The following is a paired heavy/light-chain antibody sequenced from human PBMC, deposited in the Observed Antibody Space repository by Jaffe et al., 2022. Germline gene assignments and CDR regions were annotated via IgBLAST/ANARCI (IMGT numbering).Light chain of an antibody. Sequence: QSVLTQPPSVSGAPGQRVSISCTGSGYNIGSRYDVHWYQQLPGTAPKLLIYNNNIRPSGVPDRFSGSKSGTSASLAITGLQPEDEADYYCQSYDSSLSASVFGGGTKLTVL. CDR1: GYNIGSRYD. J-gene: IGLJ2*01. V-gene: IGLV1-40*01. CDR3: QSYDSSLSASV. CDR2: NNN.
Heavy chain of an antibody. CDR1: GFTFNTYN. D-gene: IGHD2-21*02. CDR2: MTSSTSYT. Sequence: EVQLVESGGGLVKPGGSLRVSCAASGFTFNTYNMDWVRQAPGKGLEWVSSMTSSTSYTYYAASVKGRFTISRDNTNNFLYLQMNSLRVEDTAVYYCVREGRCGGGDCYSRRVFDSWGPGTLVTVSS. J-gene: IGHJ4*02. V-gene: IGHV3-21*06. CDR3: VREGRCGGGDCYSRRVFDS.